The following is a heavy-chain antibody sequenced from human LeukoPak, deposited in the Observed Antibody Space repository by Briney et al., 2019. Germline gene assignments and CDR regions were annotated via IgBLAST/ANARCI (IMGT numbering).Heavy chain of an antibody. CDR1: GYTFTSYG. D-gene: IGHD3-10*01. V-gene: IGHV1-18*01. CDR2: ITAYNDNT. J-gene: IGHJ4*02. Sequence: ASVKVSCKASGYTFTSYGISRVRQAPGQGLEWMGWITAYNDNTNYAQKLQGRVTMTTDTSTSTAYMELRSLRSDDTAVYYCARALLWFGEPCHIDYWGPGTLVTASS. CDR3: ARALLWFGEPCHIDY.